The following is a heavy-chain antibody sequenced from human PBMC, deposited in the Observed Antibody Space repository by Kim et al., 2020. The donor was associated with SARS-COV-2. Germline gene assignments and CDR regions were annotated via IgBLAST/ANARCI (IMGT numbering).Heavy chain of an antibody. D-gene: IGHD3-3*01. J-gene: IGHJ3*02. CDR3: ARAGATIFGVVPAFDI. V-gene: IGHV4-31*02. Sequence: SLKSRVTISADTSKNQFALKLSSVTAADTAVYYCARAGATIFGVVPAFDIWGQGTMVTVSS.